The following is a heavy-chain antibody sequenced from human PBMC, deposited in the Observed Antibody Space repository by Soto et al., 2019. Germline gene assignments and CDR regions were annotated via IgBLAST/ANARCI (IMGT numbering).Heavy chain of an antibody. Sequence: TVSDVSIVGLSDYWSWISQSPEKGLEWIASISYSGSTYYNPTLKSRLIISVDTSKSQFSLKLSSVTAADTAVYYCVRFWPPPYHSDSWGQGTLVTVSS. V-gene: IGHV4-39*01. D-gene: IGHD3-3*01. CDR3: VRFWPPPYHSDS. CDR1: DVSIVGLSDY. J-gene: IGHJ4*02. CDR2: ISYSGST.